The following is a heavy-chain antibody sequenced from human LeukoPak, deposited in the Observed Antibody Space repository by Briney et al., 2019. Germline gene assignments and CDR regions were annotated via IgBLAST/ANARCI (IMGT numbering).Heavy chain of an antibody. J-gene: IGHJ5*02. CDR1: GFTFSSYS. CDR3: ARGPEVLSAAMFCWFDP. CDR2: ISSSSSTI. D-gene: IGHD2-2*01. Sequence: GGSLRLSCAASGFTFSSYSMNWVRQAPGKGLEWVSYISSSSSTIYYADSVKGRFTTSRDNAKNSLYLRMNSLRDEDTAVYYCARGPEVLSAAMFCWFDPWGQGTLVTVSS. V-gene: IGHV3-48*02.